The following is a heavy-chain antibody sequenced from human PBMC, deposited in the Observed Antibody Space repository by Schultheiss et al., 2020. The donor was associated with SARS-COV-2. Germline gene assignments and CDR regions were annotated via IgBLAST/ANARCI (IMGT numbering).Heavy chain of an antibody. D-gene: IGHD3-22*01. CDR2: IWYDGSNR. CDR1: GFTFSGSA. J-gene: IGHJ4*02. CDR3: ATSIVVVTGLFDY. Sequence: GGSLRLSCAASGFTFSGSAMHWVRQAPGKGLEWVAVIWYDGSNRYYADFVKGRFTIIRDHSKNTLHLQMNSLRAEDTAVYYCATSIVVVTGLFDYWGQGTLVTVSS. V-gene: IGHV3-33*08.